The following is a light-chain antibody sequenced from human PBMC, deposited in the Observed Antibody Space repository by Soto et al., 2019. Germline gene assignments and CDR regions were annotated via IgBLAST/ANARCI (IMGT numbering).Light chain of an antibody. J-gene: IGKJ4*01. CDR1: QSLSTN. Sequence: EIVMTQSPATLSVSPGERATLSCMASQSLSTNLSWYQQKPCQAPRLVIYGAFAGATAIPARFSGSGFGTEFSLIISSLQSEDFAVYYCQQYDNWPLTFGGGTKVDIK. CDR3: QQYDNWPLT. CDR2: GAF. V-gene: IGKV3-15*01.